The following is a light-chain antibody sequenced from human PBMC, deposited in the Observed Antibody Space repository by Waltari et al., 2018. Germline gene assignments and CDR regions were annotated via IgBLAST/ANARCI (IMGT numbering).Light chain of an antibody. V-gene: IGKV3-15*01. CDR2: GAF. Sequence: EIVMTQSQATLSVSPGERVTLSSRASQDFSNNVAWYQQKPGPAPRLLMYGAFTRATGIPARFSGSGSGTEFTLTINSMQSEDIAVYYCHQYNNWPLTFGGGTKVEIK. CDR1: QDFSNN. J-gene: IGKJ4*01. CDR3: HQYNNWPLT.